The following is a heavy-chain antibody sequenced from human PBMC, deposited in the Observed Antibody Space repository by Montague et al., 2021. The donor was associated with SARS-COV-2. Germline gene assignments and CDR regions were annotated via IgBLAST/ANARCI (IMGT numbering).Heavy chain of an antibody. J-gene: IGHJ3*02. CDR1: GGSISGNNYY. CDR2: IYDSGST. CDR3: ARRGRKLLPVATTIGGFDI. D-gene: IGHD5-12*01. Sequence: SETLSLTCTVSGGSISGNNYYWDWIRQPPGKGLEWIGSIYDSGSTYYNPSLKSRVTISVDTSKNHFSLKLNSVTAADTAVYYCARRGRKLLPVATTIGGFDIWGQGTMVTVPS. V-gene: IGHV4-39*02.